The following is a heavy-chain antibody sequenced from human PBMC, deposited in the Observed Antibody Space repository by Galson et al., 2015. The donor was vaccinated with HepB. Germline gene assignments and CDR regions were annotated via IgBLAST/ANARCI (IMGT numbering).Heavy chain of an antibody. D-gene: IGHD3-10*01. CDR1: GFTFSSHG. CDR3: VRDRENQLLWFGELFSGLDH. J-gene: IGHJ4*02. Sequence: SLRLACAASGFTFSSHGMHWARQTPGKGLEWVAVMWYERSNEYYGDSVKVRFTISRDNARNTLYLQMNSLRVEDTAVYYCVRDRENQLLWFGELFSGLDHWGRGTLVTVSS. V-gene: IGHV3-33*01. CDR2: MWYERSNE.